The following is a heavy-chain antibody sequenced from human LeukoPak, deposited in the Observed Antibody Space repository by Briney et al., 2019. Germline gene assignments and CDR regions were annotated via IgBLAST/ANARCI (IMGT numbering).Heavy chain of an antibody. Sequence: ASVKVSCKASGGTFSSYAISWVRQAPGQGLEWMGWINPNSGGTNYAQKFRGRVTMTRDTSISTAYMELSRLRSDDTAVYYCAREAGYCSSTSCYFDYWGQGTLVTVSS. CDR1: GGTFSSYA. D-gene: IGHD2-2*01. J-gene: IGHJ4*02. V-gene: IGHV1-2*02. CDR2: INPNSGGT. CDR3: AREAGYCSSTSCYFDY.